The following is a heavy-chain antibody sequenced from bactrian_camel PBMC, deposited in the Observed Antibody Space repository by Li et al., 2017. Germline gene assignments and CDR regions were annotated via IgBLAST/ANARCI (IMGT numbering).Heavy chain of an antibody. CDR1: GFTFSNYA. Sequence: VQLVESGGGLVQPGGSLRLSCAASGFTFSNYAMSWVRQAPGKGLEWVSAGNAGGCSTYYADSVKGRFTISQDNAKNTLYLQINSLKPEDTAMYYCAAEDKCYNGASYYTRFPYKYKYLGQGTQVTVS. CDR2: GNAGGCST. V-gene: IGHV3S31*01. D-gene: IGHD2*01. CDR3: AAEDKCYNGASYYTRFPYKYKY. J-gene: IGHJ4*01.